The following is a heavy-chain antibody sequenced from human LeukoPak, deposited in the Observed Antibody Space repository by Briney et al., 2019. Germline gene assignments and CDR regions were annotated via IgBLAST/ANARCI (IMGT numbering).Heavy chain of an antibody. Sequence: GALVLSLAGSWFIFSSLCMDLVREAPGEGPGGVSGISPRGDITYYADSVKGRFTISRDNSKNTVYLEMDSLRFEDAAVYYCAQDLAYIRFDIWGQGTLVTVS. CDR1: WFIFSSLC. V-gene: IGHV3-23*01. CDR2: ISPRGDIT. CDR3: AQDLAYIRFDI. D-gene: IGHD1-1*01. J-gene: IGHJ4*02.